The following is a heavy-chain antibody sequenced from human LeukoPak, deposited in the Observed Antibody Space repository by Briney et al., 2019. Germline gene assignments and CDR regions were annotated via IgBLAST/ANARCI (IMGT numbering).Heavy chain of an antibody. D-gene: IGHD3-22*01. CDR3: ARVDSSGYGPSLFDY. J-gene: IGHJ4*02. CDR1: GCTFDDYG. V-gene: IGHV3-20*04. CDR2: INWNGGST. Sequence: GGSLRLSCAASGCTFDDYGMSWVRQAPGKGLEWVSGINWNGGSTGYADSVKGRFTISRDNAKNSLYLQMNSLRAEDTALYYCARVDSSGYGPSLFDYWGQGTLVTVSS.